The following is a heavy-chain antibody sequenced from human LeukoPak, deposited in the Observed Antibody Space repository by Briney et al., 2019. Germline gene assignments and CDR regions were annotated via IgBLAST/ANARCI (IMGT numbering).Heavy chain of an antibody. CDR3: ARDSTTVTTFDY. V-gene: IGHV3-74*01. CDR1: GFTFSSYW. Sequence: GGSLRLSCAASGFTFSSYWMHWVRQAPGKGLVWVSRINTDGSSTSYADSVKGRFTISRDNAKNTLYLQMNSLRAEDTAVCYCARDSTTVTTFDYWGQGTLVTVSS. J-gene: IGHJ4*02. CDR2: INTDGSST. D-gene: IGHD4-11*01.